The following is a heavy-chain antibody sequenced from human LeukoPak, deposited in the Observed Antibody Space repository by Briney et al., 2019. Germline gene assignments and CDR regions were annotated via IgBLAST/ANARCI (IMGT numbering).Heavy chain of an antibody. Sequence: PGRSLRLSCAASGFTFSSYGMHWVRQAPGKGLEWVVVIWYDGSNKYYADSVRGRFTISRDNSKNTLYLQMNSLRAEDTAVYYCAKDTGDYLYWGQGTLVTVSS. J-gene: IGHJ4*02. D-gene: IGHD4-17*01. CDR3: AKDTGDYLY. V-gene: IGHV3-33*06. CDR2: IWYDGSNK. CDR1: GFTFSSYG.